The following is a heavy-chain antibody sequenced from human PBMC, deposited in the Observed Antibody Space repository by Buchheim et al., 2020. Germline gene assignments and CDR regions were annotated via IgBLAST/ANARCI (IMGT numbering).Heavy chain of an antibody. D-gene: IGHD3-16*01. CDR2: INPNTGYT. Sequence: QVHLVQSGAEVKKPGASVKVSCKASGYTFTDYFLHWVRQAPGQGLECMGWINPNTGYTNYAQRFEGRVIMTSDTSINKAYMELNRLRSNDTAVYYCARAPDDNTLYDLFDYWGLGAL. V-gene: IGHV1-2*02. J-gene: IGHJ4*02. CDR3: ARAPDDNTLYDLFDY. CDR1: GYTFTDYF.